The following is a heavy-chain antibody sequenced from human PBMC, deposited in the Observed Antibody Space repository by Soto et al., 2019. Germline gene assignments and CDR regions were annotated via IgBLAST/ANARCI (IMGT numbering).Heavy chain of an antibody. CDR2: IKQDGSEK. D-gene: IGHD2-2*01. V-gene: IGHV3-7*01. Sequence: GGSLRLSCAASGFTFSSYWMSWVRQAPGKGLEWVANIKQDGSEKYYVDSVKGRFTISRDNAKNSLYLQMNSLRAEDTAVYYCASGIVVVPAAIPQEFDYWGQGTLVTVSS. CDR1: GFTFSSYW. CDR3: ASGIVVVPAAIPQEFDY. J-gene: IGHJ4*02.